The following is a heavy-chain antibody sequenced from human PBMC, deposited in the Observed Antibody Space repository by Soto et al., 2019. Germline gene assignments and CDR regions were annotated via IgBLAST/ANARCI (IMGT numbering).Heavy chain of an antibody. D-gene: IGHD3-10*01. J-gene: IGHJ3*02. CDR3: AKDHAQYYYGSGADAFDI. V-gene: IGHV3-23*01. Sequence: EVQLLESGGGLVQPGGSLRLSCAASGFTFSSYAMSWVRQAPGKGLEWVSAISGSGGSTYYADSVKGRFTISRDNSKNTLHLQMNSLRAEDTAVYYCAKDHAQYYYGSGADAFDIWGQGTMVTVSS. CDR1: GFTFSSYA. CDR2: ISGSGGST.